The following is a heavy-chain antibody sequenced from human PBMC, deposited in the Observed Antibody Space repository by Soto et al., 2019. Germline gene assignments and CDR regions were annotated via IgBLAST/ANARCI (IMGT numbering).Heavy chain of an antibody. Sequence: ASVKVSCNTCGYSFTTYDIIWLRQSPGQGLQWLVWISPSNANTNYAKKFQDRVTMTADTSTSTAYMDLRSLKSDDSAVYYCARVSYYDVLTGYDTPKYFYYAMDVWGQGTPVTVSS. D-gene: IGHD3-9*01. CDR2: ISPSNANT. CDR1: GYSFTTYD. V-gene: IGHV1-18*04. J-gene: IGHJ6*02. CDR3: ARVSYYDVLTGYDTPKYFYYAMDV.